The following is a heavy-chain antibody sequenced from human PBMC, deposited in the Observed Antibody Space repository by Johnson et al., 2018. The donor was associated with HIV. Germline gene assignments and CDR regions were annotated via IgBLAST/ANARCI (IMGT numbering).Heavy chain of an antibody. CDR1: GFTFSNYG. V-gene: IGHV3-30*18. CDR3: AKAKTVARIAIFFDI. J-gene: IGHJ3*02. D-gene: IGHD3-3*01. CDR2: ISYDGSNK. Sequence: QVQLVESGGGVVQPGRSVRLSCTASGFTFSNYGMHWVRQAPGKGLEWVAVISYDGSNKNYADSVKGRFTISRDNSKSTLYLQMNSLRAEDTAVYYCAKAKTVARIAIFFDIWGQGTMVTVSS.